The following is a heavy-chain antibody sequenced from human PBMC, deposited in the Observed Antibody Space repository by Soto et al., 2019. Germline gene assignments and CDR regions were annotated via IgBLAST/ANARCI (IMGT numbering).Heavy chain of an antibody. J-gene: IGHJ4*02. D-gene: IGHD6-13*01. V-gene: IGHV3-30-3*01. CDR2: ISYDGSNK. CDR3: ARDRIRAAAGYFDY. Sequence: QVQQVESGGGVVQPGRSLRLSCAASGFTFSSYAMHWVRQAPGKGLEWVAVISYDGSNKYYADSVKGRFTISRDNSKNTLYLQMNSLRAEDTAVYYCARDRIRAAAGYFDYWGQGTLVTVSS. CDR1: GFTFSSYA.